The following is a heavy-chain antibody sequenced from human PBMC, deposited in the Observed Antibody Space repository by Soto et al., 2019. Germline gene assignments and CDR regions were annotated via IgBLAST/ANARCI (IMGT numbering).Heavy chain of an antibody. CDR1: GGTFSGHA. D-gene: IGHD5-12*01. CDR2: LIPRVGTT. CDR3: ARGPNCGYRFDA. V-gene: IGHV1-69*06. J-gene: IGHJ4*02. Sequence: QVQLVQSGAEVRKPGSSVKVSCEASGGTFSGHAISWVRQAPGQGPEWMGGLIPRVGTTQNAQRFQGRPTITSDKSTTTAYMELTSLRFEDTAIYYCARGPNCGYRFDAWGQGTLVTVSS.